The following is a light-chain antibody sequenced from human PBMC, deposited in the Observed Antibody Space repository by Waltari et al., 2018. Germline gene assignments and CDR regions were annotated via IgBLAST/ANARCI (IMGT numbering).Light chain of an antibody. V-gene: IGKV3-11*01. CDR1: QSVDSY. Sequence: EIVLTQSPGTLSLSPGERATLSCRASQSVDSYLLWYQQRCGQTPRLVMYAASRRATGIPARFSGSGSGTVFTLTISSLEPDDFAVYYCHQRSNWPITFGQGTRLEI. CDR3: HQRSNWPIT. J-gene: IGKJ5*01. CDR2: AAS.